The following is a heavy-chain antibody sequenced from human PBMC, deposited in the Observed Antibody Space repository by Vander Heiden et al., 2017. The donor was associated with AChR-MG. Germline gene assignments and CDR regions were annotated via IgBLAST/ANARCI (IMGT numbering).Heavy chain of an antibody. CDR3: AKMGSGSYYGHNLFDY. Sequence: QVQLVESGGGVVQPGRSLRLSCAASGFTFSSYGMHWVRQAPGKGLEWVAVISYDGSNKYYADSVKGRFTISRDNSKNTLYLQMNSLRAEDTAVYYCAKMGSGSYYGHNLFDYWGQGTLVTVSS. V-gene: IGHV3-30*18. CDR2: ISYDGSNK. J-gene: IGHJ4*02. D-gene: IGHD1-26*01. CDR1: GFTFSSYG.